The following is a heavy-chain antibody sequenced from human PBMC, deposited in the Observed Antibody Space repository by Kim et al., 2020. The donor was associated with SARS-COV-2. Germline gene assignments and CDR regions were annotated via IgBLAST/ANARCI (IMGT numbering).Heavy chain of an antibody. CDR3: ARGLYYYGSGSPEAFDI. CDR2: IYYSGST. J-gene: IGHJ3*02. V-gene: IGHV4-59*01. Sequence: SETLSLTCTVSGGSISSYYWSWIRQPPGKGLEWIGYIYYSGSTNYNPSLKSRVTISVDTSKNPFSLKLSSVTAADTAVYYCARGLYYYGSGSPEAFDIWGQETMITVSS. CDR1: GGSISSYY. D-gene: IGHD3-10*01.